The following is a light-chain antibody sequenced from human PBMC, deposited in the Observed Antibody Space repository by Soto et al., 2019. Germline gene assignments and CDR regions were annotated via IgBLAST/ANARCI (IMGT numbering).Light chain of an antibody. Sequence: EIVLTQASGASFLYPGDRATLSCRASESIAGTYLAWYQQKPGQAPRLLIYAASSRATGIPDKFSASGSGTDFTLTINRLGPEDFAMYYCQQYGGSPRTFGPGTKVDIK. V-gene: IGKV3-20*01. J-gene: IGKJ1*01. CDR1: ESIAGTY. CDR2: AAS. CDR3: QQYGGSPRT.